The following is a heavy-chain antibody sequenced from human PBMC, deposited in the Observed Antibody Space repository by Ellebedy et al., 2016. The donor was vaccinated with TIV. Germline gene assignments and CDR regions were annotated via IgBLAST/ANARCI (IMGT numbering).Heavy chain of an antibody. Sequence: GGSLRLXXAASGFTVSSFRMNWVRLTPTKGLEWASSISGTYDYTYYTDSVRGRFTISRDNAKNSLYLQMNSLRAEDTAVYYCARNSGGSGPNWFGPWGQGTLVTVSS. J-gene: IGHJ5*02. CDR3: ARNSGGSGPNWFGP. CDR1: GFTVSSFR. CDR2: ISGTYDYT. V-gene: IGHV3-21*01. D-gene: IGHD2-15*01.